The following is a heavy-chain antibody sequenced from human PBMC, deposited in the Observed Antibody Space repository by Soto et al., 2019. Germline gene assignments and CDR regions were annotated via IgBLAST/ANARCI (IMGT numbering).Heavy chain of an antibody. CDR2: IYHSGST. Sequence: SETLSLTCAVSGGSISSGGYSWSWIRQPPGKGLEWIGYIYHSGSTCYNPSLKSRVTISVDRSKNQFSLKLSSVTAADMAVYYCARAHYGDYASLGYWGQGTLVTVSS. D-gene: IGHD4-17*01. V-gene: IGHV4-30-2*01. J-gene: IGHJ4*02. CDR1: GGSISSGGYS. CDR3: ARAHYGDYASLGY.